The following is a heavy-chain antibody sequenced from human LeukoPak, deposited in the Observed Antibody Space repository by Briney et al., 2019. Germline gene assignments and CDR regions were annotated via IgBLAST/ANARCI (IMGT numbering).Heavy chain of an antibody. CDR1: GFTFSRHW. D-gene: IGHD3-22*01. Sequence: PGGSLRLSCEASGFTFSRHWMSWVRQAPGKGLEWVSAISGSGGSTYYADSVKGRFTISRDNAKNSLSLQVNSLSAEDTAVYYCARSRSGYYEDYWGQGTLVTVSS. CDR3: ARSRSGYYEDY. V-gene: IGHV3-23*01. J-gene: IGHJ4*02. CDR2: ISGSGGST.